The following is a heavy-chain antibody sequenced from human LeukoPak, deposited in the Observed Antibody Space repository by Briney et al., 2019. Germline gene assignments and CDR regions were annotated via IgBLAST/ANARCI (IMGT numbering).Heavy chain of an antibody. V-gene: IGHV1-2*02. J-gene: IGHJ3*02. Sequence: ASVKVSCKASGYTFTGYYMHWVRQAPGQGRDWMGWINPNSGGKNYAQKFQGRVTMTRDTSISTAYMELSRLRSDDTAVYYCARDRTMIVVNVGKKDAFDIWGQGTMVTVSS. D-gene: IGHD3-22*01. CDR2: INPNSGGK. CDR3: ARDRTMIVVNVGKKDAFDI. CDR1: GYTFTGYY.